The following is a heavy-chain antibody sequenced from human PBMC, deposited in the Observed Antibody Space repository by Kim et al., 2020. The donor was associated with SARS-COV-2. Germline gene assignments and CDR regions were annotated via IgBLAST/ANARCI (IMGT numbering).Heavy chain of an antibody. J-gene: IGHJ4*02. Sequence: QPPGKGLEWVAVIWYDEDKKYYAESVKGRFIVSRDNSNNTLYLQVNSLKAEDTAVYYCARDFTADYFDYWGQGTLVTVSS. CDR3: ARDFTADYFDY. CDR2: IWYDEDKK. D-gene: IGHD2-21*02. V-gene: IGHV3-33*01.